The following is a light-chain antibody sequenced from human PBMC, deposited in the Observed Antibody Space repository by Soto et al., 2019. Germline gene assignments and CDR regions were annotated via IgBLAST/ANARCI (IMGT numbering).Light chain of an antibody. V-gene: IGLV2-8*01. Sequence: QSALAQPPSASGSPGQSVTISCSGTSSDVGGYDYVSWYQQHPGKAPKVLIYGVTKRSSGVPDRFSGSKSGYTAYLTVSGLQADDEADYYCSSYAGSTNIVFGTGNKVIVL. CDR2: GVT. J-gene: IGLJ1*01. CDR1: SSDVGGYDY. CDR3: SSYAGSTNIV.